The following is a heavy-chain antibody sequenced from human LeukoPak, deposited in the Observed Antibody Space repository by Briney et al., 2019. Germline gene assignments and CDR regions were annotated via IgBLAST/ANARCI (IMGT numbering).Heavy chain of an antibody. CDR1: GYTFTGYY. CDR2: INPNSGGT. Sequence: ASVKVSCKASGYTFTGYYMHWVRQAPGQGLEWMGWINPNSGGTNYAQKFQGRVTMTRDTSISTAYMELSRLRSDDTAVYYCARERYYGSGSQGYWGQGTLVTVSS. D-gene: IGHD3-10*01. J-gene: IGHJ4*02. V-gene: IGHV1-2*02. CDR3: ARERYYGSGSQGY.